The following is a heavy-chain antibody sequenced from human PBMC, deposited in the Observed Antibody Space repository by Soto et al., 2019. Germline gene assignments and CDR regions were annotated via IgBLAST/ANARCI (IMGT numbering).Heavy chain of an antibody. Sequence: SETLSLTCTVSGDSIMSSDFYWGWVRHPPGKGLEWIGSIFYLGSSYYNPSLKSRVTMSVDTSKNQFSLRLRSVTAADTALYFCAGHSLALRKNNWFDPWGQGIMVTVSS. D-gene: IGHD3-3*02. V-gene: IGHV4-39*01. J-gene: IGHJ5*02. CDR1: GDSIMSSDFY. CDR2: IFYLGSS. CDR3: AGHSLALRKNNWFDP.